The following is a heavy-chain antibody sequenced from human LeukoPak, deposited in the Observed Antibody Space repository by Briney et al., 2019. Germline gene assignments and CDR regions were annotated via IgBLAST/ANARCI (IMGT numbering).Heavy chain of an antibody. CDR2: INHSGST. CDR3: ATLGEYYDSSGYYYN. V-gene: IGHV4-34*01. J-gene: IGHJ4*02. D-gene: IGHD3-22*01. Sequence: SETLSLTCAVYGGSFSGYYWSWIRQPPGKGLEWIGEINHSGSTYYNPSLKSRVTISVDSSKNQFSLKLTSVTAADTAVYYCATLGEYYDSSGYYYNWGQGTLVTVSS. CDR1: GGSFSGYY.